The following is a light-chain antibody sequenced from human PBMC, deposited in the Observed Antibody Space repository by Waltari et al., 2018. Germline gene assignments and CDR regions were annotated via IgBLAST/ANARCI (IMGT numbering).Light chain of an antibody. CDR1: QGIKNY. J-gene: IGKJ3*01. V-gene: IGKV1-16*01. CDR2: AAS. CDR3: QQFNTYPLT. Sequence: DTQMTQAPSPLSASVRDRVTITCRASQGIKNYLAWFQQKPGKAPKSLLYAASSLQSGVPSRFSGSGSGTDFTLTISSLQPEDFATYYCQQFNTYPLTVGPGTKVEIK.